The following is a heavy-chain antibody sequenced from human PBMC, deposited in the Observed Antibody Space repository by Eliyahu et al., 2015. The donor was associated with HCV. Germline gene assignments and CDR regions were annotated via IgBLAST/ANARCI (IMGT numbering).Heavy chain of an antibody. CDR1: GGTFSSYA. CDR2: IIPILGIA. Sequence: EVKKPGSSVKVSCKASGGTFSSYAISWVRQAPGQGLEWMGRIIPILGIANYAQKFQGRVTITADKSTSTAYMELSSLRSEDTAVYYCARDVGGRDIVLMVSGPWYFDYWGQGTLVTVSS. D-gene: IGHD2-8*01. J-gene: IGHJ4*02. V-gene: IGHV1-69*04. CDR3: ARDVGGRDIVLMVSGPWYFDY.